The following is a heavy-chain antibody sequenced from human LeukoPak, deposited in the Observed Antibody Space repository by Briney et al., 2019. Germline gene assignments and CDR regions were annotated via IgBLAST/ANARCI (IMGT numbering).Heavy chain of an antibody. V-gene: IGHV3-49*04. D-gene: IGHD6-13*01. CDR1: GFTFGDYV. CDR3: TTGSATGTGSGY. CDR2: IRSKPYGGTT. Sequence: GRSLRLSCTASGFTFGDYVMSWVRQAPGKGLEWVGFIRSKPYGGTTEYAASVKGRFIISRDDSKTIAYPQMNSLKSEDTAVYYCTTGSATGTGSGYWGQRTLVTVSS. J-gene: IGHJ4*02.